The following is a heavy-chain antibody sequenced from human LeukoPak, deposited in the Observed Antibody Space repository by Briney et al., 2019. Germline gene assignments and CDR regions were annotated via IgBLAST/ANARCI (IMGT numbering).Heavy chain of an antibody. J-gene: IGHJ4*02. Sequence: PGGSLRLSCVASGFTFSSYTMNWVRQAPGRGLEWVSSISSGSHYIDYADSVRGRFTISRDNAENSLHLHMSSLRAEDTAVYYCARCSSWLFDYWGQGTLVTVSS. V-gene: IGHV3-21*01. CDR2: ISSGSHYI. CDR1: GFTFSSYT. CDR3: ARCSSWLFDY. D-gene: IGHD6-13*01.